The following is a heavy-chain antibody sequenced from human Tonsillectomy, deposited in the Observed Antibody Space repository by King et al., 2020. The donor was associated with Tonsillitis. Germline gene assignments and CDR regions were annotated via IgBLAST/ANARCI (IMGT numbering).Heavy chain of an antibody. Sequence: VQLVESGGGLVQPGGSLRLSCAASGFTLSSYAMSWVRQAPGKGLYGVSVISGSAGTTYYADSLRGRFTISSDTSKNTLYLQMNSLSAEDTAVYYCAKPKESGSYVYFDYWGQGTLVTVSS. J-gene: IGHJ4*02. V-gene: IGHV3-23*04. CDR2: ISGSAGTT. D-gene: IGHD1-26*01. CDR1: GFTLSSYA. CDR3: AKPKESGSYVYFDY.